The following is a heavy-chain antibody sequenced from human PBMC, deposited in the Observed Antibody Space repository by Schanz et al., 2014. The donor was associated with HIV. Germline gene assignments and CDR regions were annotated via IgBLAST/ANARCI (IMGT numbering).Heavy chain of an antibody. CDR3: ARDPQHSFDI. D-gene: IGHD3-3*02. V-gene: IGHV3-11*04. CDR2: ISGSGGST. CDR1: GFIFSDYY. Sequence: QVQLVESGGGLVKPGGSLRLSCAVSGFIFSDYYMSWIRQAPGKGLEWVSVISGSGGSTYYADSVKGRFTISRDNSKNTLYLQMNSLRVEDTAVYYCARDPQHSFDIWGQGTMVIVSS. J-gene: IGHJ3*02.